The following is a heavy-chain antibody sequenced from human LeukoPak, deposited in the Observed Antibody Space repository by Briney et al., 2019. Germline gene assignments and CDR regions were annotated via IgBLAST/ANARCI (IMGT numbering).Heavy chain of an antibody. CDR3: ARPTGIAAPSFDY. CDR2: ISSSSSYI. Sequence: GGSLRLSCEASGFTFTTYSMNWVRQAPGKGLEWVSSISSSSSYIYYADSVKGRFTISRDNAKNSLYLQMNSLRAEDTAVYYCARPTGIAAPSFDYWGQGTLVTVSS. J-gene: IGHJ4*02. CDR1: GFTFTTYS. V-gene: IGHV3-21*01. D-gene: IGHD6-6*01.